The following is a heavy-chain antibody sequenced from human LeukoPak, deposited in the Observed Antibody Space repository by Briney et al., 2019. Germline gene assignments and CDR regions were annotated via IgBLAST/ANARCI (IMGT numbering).Heavy chain of an antibody. Sequence: GGSLRLSCAASGFTFSSYWMSWVRQAPGKGLEWVANIKQDGSEKYYVDSLKGRFIISRDNARNSLYLQMNSLRAEDTAVYYCAKQRYGGEDYWGQGTLVTVSS. D-gene: IGHD3-16*01. CDR3: AKQRYGGEDY. CDR2: IKQDGSEK. J-gene: IGHJ4*02. CDR1: GFTFSSYW. V-gene: IGHV3-7*01.